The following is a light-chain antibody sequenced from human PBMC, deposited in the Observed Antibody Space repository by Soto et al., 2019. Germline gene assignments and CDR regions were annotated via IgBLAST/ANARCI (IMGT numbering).Light chain of an antibody. CDR1: QSISSW. Sequence: DIQMTQSPSTLSASVGDRVTITCRARQSISSWLAWYQQKPGKAPKLLIYKASSLESGVPSRFSGSGSGTEFTLTISSLQPDDFATYYCQQYNSVSLLTFGGGTKVAIK. CDR2: KAS. J-gene: IGKJ4*01. CDR3: QQYNSVSLLT. V-gene: IGKV1-5*03.